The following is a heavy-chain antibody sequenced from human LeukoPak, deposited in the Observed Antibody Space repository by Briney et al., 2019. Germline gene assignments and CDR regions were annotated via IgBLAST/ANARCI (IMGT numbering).Heavy chain of an antibody. CDR3: ARDHPDGNAGYYYYGMDV. CDR2: ISAYNGNT. V-gene: IGHV1-18*01. J-gene: IGHJ6*02. D-gene: IGHD1-14*01. CDR1: GYTFTSYG. Sequence: ASVKVSCKASGYTFTSYGISWVRQAPGQGLEWMGWISAYNGNTNYAQKLQGRVTMTTDTSTSTAYMELRSLRSDDTAVYYCARDHPDGNAGYYYYGMDVWGQGTTVTVSS.